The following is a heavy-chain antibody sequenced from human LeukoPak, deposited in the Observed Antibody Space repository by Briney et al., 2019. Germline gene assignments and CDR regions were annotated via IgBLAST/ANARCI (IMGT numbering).Heavy chain of an antibody. CDR3: ARGTGGNY. D-gene: IGHD1-14*01. Sequence: PGRSLRLSCVAAEFTFGDYAMSWVRQAPGKGLEWVGFIRSKVHGGTTDYAASVKDRFTISRDDSKSIAYLQMYSLKTEDTAVYYCARGTGGNYWGQGTLVTVSS. V-gene: IGHV3-49*04. J-gene: IGHJ4*02. CDR2: IRSKVHGGTT. CDR1: EFTFGDYA.